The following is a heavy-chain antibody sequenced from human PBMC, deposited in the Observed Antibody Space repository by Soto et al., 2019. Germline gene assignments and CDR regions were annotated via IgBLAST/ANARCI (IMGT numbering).Heavy chain of an antibody. CDR1: GYSISSGDY. D-gene: IGHD3-10*02. CDR2: IYHSGST. CDR3: ARTALTKFELDY. V-gene: IGHV4-38-2*01. Sequence: SETLSLTCGVSGYSISSGDYWGWIRQPPGKGLEWIGSIYHSGSTYYNPSLKSRVTILVDTSKNQFSLKLSSVTAADTAVYYCARTALTKFELDYWGQRTLVAVSS. J-gene: IGHJ4*02.